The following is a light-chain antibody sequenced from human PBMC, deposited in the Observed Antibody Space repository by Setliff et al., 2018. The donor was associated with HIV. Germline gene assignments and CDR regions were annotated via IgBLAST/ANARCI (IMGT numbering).Light chain of an antibody. Sequence: QSALTQPASVSGSPGQSITISCTGPSGDVGGYNYVSWYQQHPDKAPKLLIYAVTNRPSGISNRFSGSKSGNTASLTISGLQAEDEADYYCNSYTSSIPLYVFGTGTKVTVL. V-gene: IGLV2-14*03. CDR2: AVT. CDR1: SGDVGGYNY. J-gene: IGLJ1*01. CDR3: NSYTSSIPLYV.